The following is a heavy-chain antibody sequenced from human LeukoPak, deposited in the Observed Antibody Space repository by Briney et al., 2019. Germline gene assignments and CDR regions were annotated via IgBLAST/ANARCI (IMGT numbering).Heavy chain of an antibody. J-gene: IGHJ4*02. V-gene: IGHV1-18*01. D-gene: IGHD3-3*01. CDR3: ARAYNMYYDFWSGYSDDY. CDR2: ISAYNGNT. Sequence: GVSVKVSCKASGYTFTSYGISWVRQAPGQGLEWMGWISAYNGNTNYAQKLQGRVTMTTDTSTSTAYMELRSLRSDDTAVYYCARAYNMYYDFWSGYSDDYWGQGTLVTVSS. CDR1: GYTFTSYG.